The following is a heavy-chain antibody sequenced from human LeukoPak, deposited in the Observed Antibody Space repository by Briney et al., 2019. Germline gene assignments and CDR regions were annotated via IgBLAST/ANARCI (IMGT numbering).Heavy chain of an antibody. V-gene: IGHV4-59*08. CDR3: ARRXSSYPYYFDY. CDR1: GGSISSYY. Sequence: PSETLSLTCTVSGGSISSYYWSWIRQPPGKGLEWIGYIYYSGSTNYNPSLKSRVTISVDTSKNQFSLKLSSVTAADTAVYYCARRXSSYPYYFDYWGQGTLVTVSS. CDR2: IYYSGST. J-gene: IGHJ4*02. D-gene: IGHD6-6*01.